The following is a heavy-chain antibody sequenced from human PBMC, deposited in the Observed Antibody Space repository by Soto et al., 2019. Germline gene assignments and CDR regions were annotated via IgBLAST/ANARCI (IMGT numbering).Heavy chain of an antibody. CDR3: ARGRGGYYDSSGYRAYYYYGMDV. V-gene: IGHV3-13*05. CDR2: IGTAGDP. Sequence: GGSLRLSCVASGFTFSSYDMHWVRQATGKGLEWVSAIGTAGDPYYPGSVKGRFTISRENAKNSLYLQMNSLRAGDTAVYYCARGRGGYYDSSGYRAYYYYGMDVWGQGTTVTVSS. D-gene: IGHD3-22*01. CDR1: GFTFSSYD. J-gene: IGHJ6*02.